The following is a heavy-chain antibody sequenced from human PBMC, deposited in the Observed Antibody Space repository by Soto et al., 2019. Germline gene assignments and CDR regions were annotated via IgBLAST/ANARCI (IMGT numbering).Heavy chain of an antibody. Sequence: EVQLLESGGGLVQPGGSLRLSCAASGFTFSNYAMSWVRQAPGKGLEWVSSITGSGDYTYYAYSVKGRFTISRDNSKNTLYLQMNGLRAEDTAVYYCAKARYYDSTGYLYYFVYWGQGTLVTVSS. J-gene: IGHJ4*02. CDR2: ITGSGDYT. CDR1: GFTFSNYA. V-gene: IGHV3-23*01. CDR3: AKARYYDSTGYLYYFVY. D-gene: IGHD3-22*01.